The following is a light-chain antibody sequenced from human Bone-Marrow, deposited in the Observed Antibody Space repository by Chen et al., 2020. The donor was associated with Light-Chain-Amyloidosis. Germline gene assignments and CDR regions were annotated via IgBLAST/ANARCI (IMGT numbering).Light chain of an antibody. J-gene: IGKJ1*01. CDR2: LGS. Sequence: DIVMTHSPLSLPVSPGEPASISCRSSQSLLHSNGYNYLDWYLQKPGQSPQLLIYLGSNRASGVPNRCSGSGSGTDFTLTISRVEAEDVGVYYCMQALQTPCAFGRGTKVEIK. V-gene: IGKV2-28*01. CDR1: QSLLHSNGYNY. CDR3: MQALQTPCA.